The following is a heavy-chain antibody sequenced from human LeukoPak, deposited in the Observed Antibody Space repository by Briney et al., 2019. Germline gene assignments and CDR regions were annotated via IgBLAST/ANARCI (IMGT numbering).Heavy chain of an antibody. CDR3: VRESESSGWYDY. V-gene: IGHV3-43*02. CDR1: GFMFHDYA. D-gene: IGHD6-19*01. CDR2: ISGDGGST. Sequence: PGGSLRLSCAAPGFMFHDYAIHWVRQAPGKGLEWVSLISGDGGSTFYADSVKGRFTISRDNSKNSLYLQMNSLRSDDTALYYCVRESESSGWYDYWGQGTLVTVSS. J-gene: IGHJ4*02.